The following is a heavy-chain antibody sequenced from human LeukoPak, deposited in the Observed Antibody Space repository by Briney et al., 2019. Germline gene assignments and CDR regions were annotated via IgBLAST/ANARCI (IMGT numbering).Heavy chain of an antibody. CDR2: INPNSGGT. Sequence: ASVTVSCTASGDTFTGYYMQWVRQAPGQGLEWRGWINPNSGGTNYAQTFQGRVTMTRDTSISTAYMELGRLRSDDTAVYYCASLAVDTAMAPDFDYWGQGTLVTVSS. CDR1: GDTFTGYY. J-gene: IGHJ4*02. V-gene: IGHV1-2*02. D-gene: IGHD5-18*01. CDR3: ASLAVDTAMAPDFDY.